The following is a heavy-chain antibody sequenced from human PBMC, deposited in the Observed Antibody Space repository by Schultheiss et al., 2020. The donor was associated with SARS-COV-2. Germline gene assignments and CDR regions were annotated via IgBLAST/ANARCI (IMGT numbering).Heavy chain of an antibody. CDR1: GFTFSSYA. Sequence: GGSLRLSCAASGFTFSSYAMHWVRQAPGKGLEYVSAISSNGGSTYYANSVKGRFTISRDNSKNTLYLQMGSLRAEDMAVYYCARGEYFDYWGQGTLVTVSS. V-gene: IGHV3-64*01. D-gene: IGHD2/OR15-2a*01. CDR3: ARGEYFDY. J-gene: IGHJ4*02. CDR2: ISSNGGST.